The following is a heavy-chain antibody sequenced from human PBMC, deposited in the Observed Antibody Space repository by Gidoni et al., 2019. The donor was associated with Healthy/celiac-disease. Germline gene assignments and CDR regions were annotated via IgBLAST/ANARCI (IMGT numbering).Heavy chain of an antibody. Sequence: QVQLVQSGAEVKKPGSSVKVSCKASGGPFSSYAISWVRQAPGQGLEWMGGIIPIFGTANYAQKFQGRVTITADESTSTAYMELSSLRSEDTAVYYCAKTYCGGDCYWRYFDYWGQGTLVTVSS. CDR1: GGPFSSYA. J-gene: IGHJ4*02. CDR3: AKTYCGGDCYWRYFDY. V-gene: IGHV1-69*01. CDR2: IIPIFGTA. D-gene: IGHD2-21*01.